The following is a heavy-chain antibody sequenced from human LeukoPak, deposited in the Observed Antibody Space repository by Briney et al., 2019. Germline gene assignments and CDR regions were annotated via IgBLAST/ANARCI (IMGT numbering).Heavy chain of an antibody. V-gene: IGHV4-38-2*02. D-gene: IGHD6-13*01. Sequence: SETLSLTCTVSGYSISSGYYWGWIRQPPGKGLEWIGSIYYTGSTYYNPSLKSRVTISVDTSKNQFSLKLSSVTAADTAVYYCARHGSWYYYFDYWGQGTLVTVSS. CDR1: GYSISSGYY. J-gene: IGHJ4*02. CDR3: ARHGSWYYYFDY. CDR2: IYYTGST.